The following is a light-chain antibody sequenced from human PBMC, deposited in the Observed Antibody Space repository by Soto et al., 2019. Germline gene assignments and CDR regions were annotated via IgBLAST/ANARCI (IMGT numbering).Light chain of an antibody. CDR1: QGISNY. Sequence: DIKMTQSPSSLSASVGDRVTITCRASQGISNYLAWYQQIPGKVPKLLISAASTLQSSVPSRFSGSGSGTDITPTISSLQPEDVATYYCQKYTNVPAFGGETKLEIK. CDR3: QKYTNVPA. V-gene: IGKV1-27*01. CDR2: AAS. J-gene: IGKJ4*01.